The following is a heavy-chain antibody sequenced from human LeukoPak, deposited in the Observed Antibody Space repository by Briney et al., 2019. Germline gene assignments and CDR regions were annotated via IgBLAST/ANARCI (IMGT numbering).Heavy chain of an antibody. V-gene: IGHV4-39*07. CDR2: IYYSGST. J-gene: IGHJ5*02. CDR1: GGSISSSSYY. CDR3: ARDWGITIFGVVNNWFDP. Sequence: SETLSLTCTVSGGSISSSSYYWGWIRQPPGKGLEWIGSIYYSGSTYYNPSLKSRVTISLDTSKNHFSLKLSSVTAADTAVYYCARDWGITIFGVVNNWFDPWSQGTLVTVSS. D-gene: IGHD3-3*01.